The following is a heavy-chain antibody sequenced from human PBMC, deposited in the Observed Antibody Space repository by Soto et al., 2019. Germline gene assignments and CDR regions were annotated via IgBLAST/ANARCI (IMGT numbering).Heavy chain of an antibody. CDR2: IYYSGST. V-gene: IGHV4-59*01. D-gene: IGHD1-1*01. J-gene: IGHJ6*02. CDR3: ARDSTGMPPNYYYYGMDV. CDR1: GGSISSYY. Sequence: NPSETLSLTCTVSGGSISSYYWSWIRQPPGKGLEWIGYIYYSGSTNYNPSLKSRVTISVDTSKNQFSLKLSSVTAADTAVYYCARDSTGMPPNYYYYGMDVWGQGTTVTVSS.